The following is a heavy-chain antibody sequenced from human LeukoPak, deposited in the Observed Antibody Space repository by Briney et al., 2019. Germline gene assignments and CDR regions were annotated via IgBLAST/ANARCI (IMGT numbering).Heavy chain of an antibody. Sequence: HPGGSLRLSCAASGFTFSSYAMHWVRQAPGKGLEWVAVISYDGSNKYYADSVKGRFTISRDNSKNTLYLQMNSLRAEDTAVYYCARDRSRYSHGPLDYWGQGTLVTVSS. CDR2: ISYDGSNK. D-gene: IGHD5-18*01. V-gene: IGHV3-30-3*01. J-gene: IGHJ4*02. CDR1: GFTFSSYA. CDR3: ARDRSRYSHGPLDY.